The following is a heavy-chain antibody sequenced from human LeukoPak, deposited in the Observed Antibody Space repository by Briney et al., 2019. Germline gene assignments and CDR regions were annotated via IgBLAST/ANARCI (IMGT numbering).Heavy chain of an antibody. CDR3: ARAVGSSGWYLLDYYYYYMDV. Sequence: SETLSLTCTVSGGSISSYYWSWIRQPPGKGLEWIGYIYYSGSTNYNPSLKSRVTISVDTSKNQFSLKLSSVTAADTAVYYCARAVGSSGWYLLDYYYYYMDVWGKGTTVTVSS. V-gene: IGHV4-59*01. D-gene: IGHD6-19*01. CDR1: GGSISSYY. CDR2: IYYSGST. J-gene: IGHJ6*03.